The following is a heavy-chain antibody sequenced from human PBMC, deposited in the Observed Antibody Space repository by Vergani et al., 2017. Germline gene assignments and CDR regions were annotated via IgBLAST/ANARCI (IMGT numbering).Heavy chain of an antibody. CDR1: GFTFNHYA. CDR3: AKANPRNSGYDYLYYYHAMDV. Sequence: EVQLFASGGDLVQPGGSLRLSCAASGFTFNHYAMNWVRQAPGKGLEWVSGISGSGGSTYYAGSVKGRFTISRDSSKNTLYLQMNSLSAGDTAVYYCAKANPRNSGYDYLYYYHAMDVWGQGTTVTVSS. J-gene: IGHJ6*02. CDR2: ISGSGGST. D-gene: IGHD5-12*01. V-gene: IGHV3-23*01.